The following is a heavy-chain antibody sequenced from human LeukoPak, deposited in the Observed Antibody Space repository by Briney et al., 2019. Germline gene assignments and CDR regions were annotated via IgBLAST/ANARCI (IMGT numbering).Heavy chain of an antibody. Sequence: ASVKVSCKASGYTFTSYYMHWVRQAPGQGLEWMGIINPSGGSTSYAQKFQGRVTMTRDTSTSTVYMELSSLRSEDTAVYYCARDVRQQPVEVHFDYWGQGTLVTVSS. CDR3: ARDVRQQPVEVHFDY. CDR2: INPSGGST. V-gene: IGHV1-46*01. D-gene: IGHD6-13*01. CDR1: GYTFTSYY. J-gene: IGHJ4*02.